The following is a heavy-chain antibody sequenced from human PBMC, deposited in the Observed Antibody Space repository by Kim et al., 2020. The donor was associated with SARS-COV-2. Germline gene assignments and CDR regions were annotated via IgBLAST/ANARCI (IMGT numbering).Heavy chain of an antibody. CDR3: AKDQKMGTMFGLFDY. Sequence: GGSLRLSCAASGFTFSSYGMHWVRQAPGKGLEWVAVISYDGSNKYYADSVKGRFTISRDNSKNTLYLQMNSLSAEDTAVYYCAKDQKMGTMFGLFDYWGQGTLVTVSS. CDR2: ISYDGSNK. D-gene: IGHD3-3*01. J-gene: IGHJ4*02. CDR1: GFTFSSYG. V-gene: IGHV3-30*18.